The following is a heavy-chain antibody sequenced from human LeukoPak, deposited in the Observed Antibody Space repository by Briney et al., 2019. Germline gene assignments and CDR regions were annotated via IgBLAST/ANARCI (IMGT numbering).Heavy chain of an antibody. Sequence: PGGSLRLSCAASGFTFSNYDMIWVRQAPGRGLEWVSYTSTSGGSTNYADSVKGRFTISRDNAKNSLYLQMNSLRAEDTALYYCARRTYVDYWGQGTLVTVSS. D-gene: IGHD3-16*01. V-gene: IGHV3-48*03. CDR2: TSTSGGST. J-gene: IGHJ4*02. CDR3: ARRTYVDY. CDR1: GFTFSNYD.